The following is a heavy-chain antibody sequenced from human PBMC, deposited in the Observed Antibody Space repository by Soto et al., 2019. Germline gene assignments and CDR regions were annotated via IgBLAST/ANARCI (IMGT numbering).Heavy chain of an antibody. J-gene: IGHJ6*03. CDR3: TTRKYYYGSGSPYYYYYMDV. CDR2: IKSKTDGGTT. CDR1: GVTFSNAW. D-gene: IGHD3-10*01. V-gene: IGHV3-15*01. Sequence: PGGSLRLSCAASGVTFSNAWMSWVRQAPGKGLEWVGRIKSKTDGGTTDYAAPVKGRFTISRDDSKNTLYLQMNSLKTEDTAVYYCTTRKYYYGSGSPYYYYYMDVWGKGTTVTVSS.